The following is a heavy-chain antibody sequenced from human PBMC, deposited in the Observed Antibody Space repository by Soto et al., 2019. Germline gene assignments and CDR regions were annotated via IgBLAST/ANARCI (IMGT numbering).Heavy chain of an antibody. J-gene: IGHJ4*02. D-gene: IGHD5-12*01. CDR1: GLTFSSYA. V-gene: IGHV3-23*01. CDR2: ISGSGGST. Sequence: EVQLLESGGGLVQPGGSLRLSCAASGLTFSSYAMSWVRQAPGKGLEWVSAISGSGGSTYYADSVKGRFTISRDNSKNTLYLQMNSLRAEDTAVYYCAKLGDGYKEAFDYWGQGTLVTVSS. CDR3: AKLGDGYKEAFDY.